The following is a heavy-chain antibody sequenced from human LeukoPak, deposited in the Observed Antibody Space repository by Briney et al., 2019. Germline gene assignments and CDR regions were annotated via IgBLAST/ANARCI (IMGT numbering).Heavy chain of an antibody. CDR1: GFTFISYN. J-gene: IGHJ4*02. D-gene: IGHD3-22*01. CDR3: AIQYCNTSGLNY. CDR2: VSYDGTDT. Sequence: GRSLRLSCAASGFTFISYNLHWVRQAPGQGLEWVTVVSYDGTDTYYTDSVKGRFTISRDNSKNTLYLQMNSLRAEDTAVYYCAIQYCNTSGLNYWGQGTLVTVSS. V-gene: IGHV3-30*04.